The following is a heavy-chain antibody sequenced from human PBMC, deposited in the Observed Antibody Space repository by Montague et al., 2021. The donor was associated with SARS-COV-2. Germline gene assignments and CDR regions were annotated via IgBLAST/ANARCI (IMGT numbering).Heavy chain of an antibody. CDR1: GYSISSDYY. D-gene: IGHD3-3*01. V-gene: IGHV4-38-2*02. CDR3: ARDPWRITIFGVVTRYGMDV. Sequence: SETLSLTCTVSGYSISSDYYWGWIRQPPGKGLEWIGSIYRSGSTYYNPSLKSRVTISVDTSKNQFSLRLTSVTAADTAVYYCARDPWRITIFGVVTRYGMDVWGQGTTVTVSS. J-gene: IGHJ6*02. CDR2: IYRSGST.